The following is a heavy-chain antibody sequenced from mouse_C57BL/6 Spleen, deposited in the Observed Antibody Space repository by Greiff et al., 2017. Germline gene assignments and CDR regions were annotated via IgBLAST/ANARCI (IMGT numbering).Heavy chain of an antibody. CDR1: GYTFTDYY. V-gene: IGHV1-19*01. D-gene: IGHD3-2*02. CDR3: ARGKKGDSSGYVSWFAY. J-gene: IGHJ3*01. CDR2: INPYNGGT. Sequence: EVQVVESGPVLVKPGASVKMSCKASGYTFTDYYMNWVKQSHGKSLEWIGVINPYNGGTSYNQKFKGKATLTVDKSSSTAYMELNSLTSEDSAVYYCARGKKGDSSGYVSWFAYWGQGTLVTVSA.